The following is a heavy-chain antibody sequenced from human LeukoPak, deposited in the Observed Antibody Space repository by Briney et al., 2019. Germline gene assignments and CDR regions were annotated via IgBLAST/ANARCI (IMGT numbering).Heavy chain of an antibody. D-gene: IGHD3-22*01. J-gene: IGHJ1*01. CDR1: GFTFNSYA. CDR2: ISGSGGTT. CDR3: AKESFYDSGGYYIEYFQH. V-gene: IGHV3-23*01. Sequence: GGSLRLSCAASGFTFNSYAMTWVRQAPGKGLEWVSAISGSGGTTYYADSVKGRFTISRDNSKNTLYLQMNSLRAEDTAVYYCAKESFYDSGGYYIEYFQHWGQGTLVTVSS.